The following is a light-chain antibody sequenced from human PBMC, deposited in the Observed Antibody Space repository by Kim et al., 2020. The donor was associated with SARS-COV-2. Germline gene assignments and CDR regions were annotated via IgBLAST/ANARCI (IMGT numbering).Light chain of an antibody. CDR2: GGS. J-gene: IGKJ1*01. V-gene: IGKV3-20*01. Sequence: LSPGESAALSCRASQSVTNNYVAWYQQKPGQAPRLLVYGGSSRATGIPGRFSGGGSGTDFTLTISRLEPEDFAVYYCQQYAGSRTFGQGTKVDIK. CDR3: QQYAGSRT. CDR1: QSVTNNY.